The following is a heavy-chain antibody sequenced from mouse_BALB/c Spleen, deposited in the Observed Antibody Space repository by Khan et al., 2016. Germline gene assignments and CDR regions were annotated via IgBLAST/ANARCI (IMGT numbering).Heavy chain of an antibody. J-gene: IGHJ1*01. CDR2: INTYTGEP. Sequence: QIQLVQSGPELKKPGETVKISCKASGYTFTNYGMNWVKQAPGKGLKWMGWINTYTGEPTYADDFKGRFAFSLETSARTAYLQFNHLKHEDMATYFCARTDAGGYFDVWGAGTTVTVSS. CDR1: GYTFTNYG. CDR3: ARTDAGGYFDV. V-gene: IGHV9-1*02.